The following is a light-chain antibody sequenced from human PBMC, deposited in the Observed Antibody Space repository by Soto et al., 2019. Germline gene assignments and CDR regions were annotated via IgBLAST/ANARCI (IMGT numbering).Light chain of an antibody. CDR2: GAS. CDR1: ESVSTN. J-gene: IGKJ1*01. V-gene: IGKV3-15*01. CDR3: QQDSIWRT. Sequence: EIEMTQSPATLSLAPGERVTLSCRASESVSTNLAWYQQKAGQAPRLLIYGASTRATGIPARFSGSGWGAGGGVAGSGLQSEDFAVYYCQQDSIWRTFGQGTKVEIK.